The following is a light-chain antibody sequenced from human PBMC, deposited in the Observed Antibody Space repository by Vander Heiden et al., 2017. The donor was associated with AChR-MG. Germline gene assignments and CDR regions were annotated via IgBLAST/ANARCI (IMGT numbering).Light chain of an antibody. J-gene: IGLJ1*01. V-gene: IGLV2-8*01. CDR2: EVS. CDR3: YSYAGSRTPYV. Sequence: QSALTQPPSASGSPGQSVPISCTGTSSDVGGYNFVSWYQQHPGKAPKRRVYEVSKRPSGVPDRFSGSKSGNTASLTVSGLQAEDEADYYCYSYAGSRTPYVFGTGTKVTVL. CDR1: SSDVGGYNF.